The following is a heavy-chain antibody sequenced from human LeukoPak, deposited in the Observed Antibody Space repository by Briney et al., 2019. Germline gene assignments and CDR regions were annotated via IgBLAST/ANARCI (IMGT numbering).Heavy chain of an antibody. V-gene: IGHV1-46*01. CDR1: GYTFTSYY. Sequence: ASVKVSCKASGYTFTSYYMHWVRQAPGQGLEWVGIINPSGGSTSYAQKFQGRVTMTTDTSTTTVYMELSSLRSGDTAVYYCARDMGYSYGTYGMDVWGQGTTVTVSS. D-gene: IGHD5-18*01. J-gene: IGHJ6*02. CDR3: ARDMGYSYGTYGMDV. CDR2: INPSGGST.